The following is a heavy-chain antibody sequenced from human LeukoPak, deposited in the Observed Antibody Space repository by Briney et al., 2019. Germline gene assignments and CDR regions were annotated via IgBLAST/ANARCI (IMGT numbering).Heavy chain of an antibody. V-gene: IGHV1-2*02. D-gene: IGHD3-10*02. Sequence: ASVTVSFKSSVYTFTGYYMHWVRQAPGQGLEWMGWINPNSGGTNYAQKFQGRVTMTRDTSISTAYMELSRLRSDDTAVYYCARGYHNYVPYYFDYWGQGTLVTVSS. J-gene: IGHJ4*02. CDR1: VYTFTGYY. CDR2: INPNSGGT. CDR3: ARGYHNYVPYYFDY.